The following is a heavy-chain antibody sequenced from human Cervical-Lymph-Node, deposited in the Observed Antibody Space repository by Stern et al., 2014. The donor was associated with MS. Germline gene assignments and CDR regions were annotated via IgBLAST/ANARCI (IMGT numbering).Heavy chain of an antibody. J-gene: IGHJ6*02. CDR1: GGSISGYG. D-gene: IGHD1-26*01. Sequence: VQLGQSGAEVKKPGSSVKVSCRASGGSISGYGISWVRQAHGQGIAWVGRILPIFGTANYAQKSQGKILTSADKSSSTAYIVPSSLRSEDTAVYYCARGETPIPAYGMDVWGQGTTVTVSS. CDR2: ILPIFGTA. CDR3: ARGETPIPAYGMDV. V-gene: IGHV1-69*06.